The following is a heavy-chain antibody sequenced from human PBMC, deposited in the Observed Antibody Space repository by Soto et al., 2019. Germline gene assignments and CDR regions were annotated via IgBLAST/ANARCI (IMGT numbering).Heavy chain of an antibody. CDR1: GFTFSSFA. D-gene: IGHD3-10*01. CDR2: TSGSGGTT. V-gene: IGHV3-23*01. Sequence: EVQLLESGGGLVQPGGSLRLSCAASGFTFSSFAMNWARQAPGKGLEWVSVTSGSGGTTYYADSVKGRFTISRDNSKKTLYLQMQSLRAEDTAVYYCAKSKTGISHYFDSWGQGTLVTVSS. CDR3: AKSKTGISHYFDS. J-gene: IGHJ4*02.